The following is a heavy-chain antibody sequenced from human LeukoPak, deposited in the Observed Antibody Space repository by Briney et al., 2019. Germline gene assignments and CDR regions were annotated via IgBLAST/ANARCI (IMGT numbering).Heavy chain of an antibody. CDR1: GYTFTGYY. CDR2: INPNSGGT. J-gene: IGHJ6*03. Sequence: ASVKVSCKASGYTFTGYYMHWVRQAPGQGLEWMGWINPNSGGTNYAQKFQGRVTMTRDTSISTAYMELRSLRSDDTAVYYCAREVEFTMVRGVISVMDVWGKGTTVTISS. D-gene: IGHD3-10*01. CDR3: AREVEFTMVRGVISVMDV. V-gene: IGHV1-2*02.